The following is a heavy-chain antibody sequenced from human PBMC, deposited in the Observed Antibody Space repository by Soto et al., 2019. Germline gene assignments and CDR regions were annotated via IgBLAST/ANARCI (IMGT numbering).Heavy chain of an antibody. CDR1: GFRFSDYK. Sequence: GGSLRLSCAASGFRFSDYKMIWVRQAPGKGLEWVSYISGSGSTIYYADSVKGRFTISRDNARNSLYLQMTSLSAEDTAVYYCAKDSGGWSGYYTRMDVWGQGTTVTVSS. D-gene: IGHD3-3*01. J-gene: IGHJ6*02. CDR3: AKDSGGWSGYYTRMDV. V-gene: IGHV3-48*03. CDR2: ISGSGSTI.